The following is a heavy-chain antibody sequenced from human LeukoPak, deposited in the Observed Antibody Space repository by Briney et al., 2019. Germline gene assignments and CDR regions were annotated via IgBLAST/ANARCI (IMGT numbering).Heavy chain of an antibody. CDR2: IKSNVDGGTT. Sequence: GGSLRLSCAASGLTFSNAYMSWVRQAPGKGLEWVGRIKSNVDGGTTDYAEPVKGRVTISRDDSKNTLYLQMNSLKSEDTAVYYCTTGGPHYDGYPLDFWGLGTLVTVSS. CDR3: TTGGPHYDGYPLDF. D-gene: IGHD3-16*01. V-gene: IGHV3-15*01. CDR1: GLTFSNAY. J-gene: IGHJ4*02.